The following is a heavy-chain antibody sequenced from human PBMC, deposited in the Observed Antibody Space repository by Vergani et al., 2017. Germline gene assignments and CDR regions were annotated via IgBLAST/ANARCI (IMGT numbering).Heavy chain of an antibody. V-gene: IGHV1-2*02. D-gene: IGHD2-2*02. Sequence: QVQLVQSGAEVKKPGSSVKVSCKASGGTFSSYAISWVRQAPGQGLEWMGWINPNSGGTNYAQKFQGRVTMTRDTSLSTAYMELSRLRSDDTAVYYCARETSTSCYSYWGQGTLVTVSS. CDR3: ARETSTSCYSY. J-gene: IGHJ4*02. CDR1: GGTFSSYA. CDR2: INPNSGGT.